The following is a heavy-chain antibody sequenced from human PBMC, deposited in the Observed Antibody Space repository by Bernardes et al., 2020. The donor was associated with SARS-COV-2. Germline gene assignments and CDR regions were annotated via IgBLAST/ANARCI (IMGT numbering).Heavy chain of an antibody. CDR2: IWYDGSNK. J-gene: IGHJ3*02. CDR3: HRDIPAAEFDDAFDI. Sequence: GGSLRLSCAASGFTFSSYGMHWVRQAPGKGLEWVAVIWYDGSNKYYADSVKGRFTISRDNSKNTLYLQMNSLRAEDTAVYYCHRDIPAAEFDDAFDIWGQGTMVTVSS. V-gene: IGHV3-33*01. CDR1: GFTFSSYG. D-gene: IGHD2-2*01.